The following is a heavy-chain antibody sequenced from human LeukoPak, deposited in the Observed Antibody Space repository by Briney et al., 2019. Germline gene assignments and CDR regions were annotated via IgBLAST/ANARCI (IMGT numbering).Heavy chain of an antibody. CDR2: IYSGGNT. J-gene: IGHJ3*02. V-gene: IGHV3-66*01. D-gene: IGHD7-27*01. CDR3: ARDLTEEDPRLFDI. CDR1: GFTVSGNY. Sequence: GSLRLSCAASGFTVSGNYMSWVRQAPGKGLEWVSIIYSGGNTYYADSVKGRFTISRDNSNNTLYLQMNSLRAEDTAVYYCARDLTEEDPRLFDIWGQGTMVTVSS.